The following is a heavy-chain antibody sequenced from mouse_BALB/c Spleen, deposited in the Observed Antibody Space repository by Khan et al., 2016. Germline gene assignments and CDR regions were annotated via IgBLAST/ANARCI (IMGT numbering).Heavy chain of an antibody. CDR1: GYTFTNYG. D-gene: IGHD1-1*01. J-gene: IGHJ1*01. CDR2: INTYSGES. Sequence: QIQLVQSGPELKRPGKTVKISCKASGYTFTNYGIHWVKQAPGKGLKWMGWINTYSGESTYADDFKGRFAFSLETSANTAYFQINNLKNEDTATYYCARYRYYYGSSRYFDVWGAGTTVTVSS. V-gene: IGHV9-3-1*01. CDR3: ARYRYYYGSSRYFDV.